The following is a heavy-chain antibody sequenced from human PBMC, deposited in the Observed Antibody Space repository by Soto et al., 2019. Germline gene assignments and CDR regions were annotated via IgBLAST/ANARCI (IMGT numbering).Heavy chain of an antibody. J-gene: IGHJ4*02. Sequence: PSQTLSLTCAISGDSVSSNSAAWNWIRQSPSRGLEWLGRTYYRSKWYNDYAVSVKSRITINPDTSKNQFSLQLNSVTPEDTAVHYCAREGFYDILTGYYPDAFDYWGQGTLVTVSS. V-gene: IGHV6-1*01. CDR2: TYYRSKWYN. CDR1: GDSVSSNSAA. CDR3: AREGFYDILTGYYPDAFDY. D-gene: IGHD3-9*01.